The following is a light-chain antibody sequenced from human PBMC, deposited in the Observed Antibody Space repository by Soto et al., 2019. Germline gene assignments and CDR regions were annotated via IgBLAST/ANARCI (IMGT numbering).Light chain of an antibody. Sequence: EIVLTQSPGTLSLSPGERATLACRASQSVTSNSLAWYQQKPGQAPRLLIYGASSRVTGIPDRFTGSGSGTDFTLTIGRLEPEDFAVYYCQQYGGSPRTFGQGTTVDIK. J-gene: IGKJ1*01. CDR1: QSVTSNS. CDR2: GAS. V-gene: IGKV3-20*01. CDR3: QQYGGSPRT.